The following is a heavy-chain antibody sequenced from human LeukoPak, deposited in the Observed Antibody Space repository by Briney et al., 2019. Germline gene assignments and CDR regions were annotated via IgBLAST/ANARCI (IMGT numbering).Heavy chain of an antibody. CDR3: ARVPRYCSSTSCSDYYYYYGMDV. J-gene: IGHJ6*02. D-gene: IGHD2-2*01. CDR1: GVSISSSNW. Sequence: PSETLSLTCAVSGVSISSSNWWSWVRQPPGKGLEWIGEIYHSGSTNYNPSLKSRVTISVDKSKNQFTLKLSSVTAADTAVYYCARVPRYCSSTSCSDYYYYYGMDVWGQGTTVTVSS. V-gene: IGHV4-4*02. CDR2: IYHSGST.